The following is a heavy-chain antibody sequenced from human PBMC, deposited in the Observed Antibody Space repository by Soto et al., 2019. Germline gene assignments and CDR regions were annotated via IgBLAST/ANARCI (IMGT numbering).Heavy chain of an antibody. CDR3: ARDRGYDAHDYYYNAMDV. J-gene: IGHJ6*02. D-gene: IGHD2-15*01. V-gene: IGHV3-21*01. Sequence: PGGSLRLSCVASGFTFRTYTMNWVRQAPGKGLEWVSGIRGFSPYTFYAESVKGRFTISRDNAKNSLYLQMNSLGVEDTAVYYWARDRGYDAHDYYYNAMDVWGQGTTVTVSS. CDR1: GFTFRTYT. CDR2: IRGFSPYT.